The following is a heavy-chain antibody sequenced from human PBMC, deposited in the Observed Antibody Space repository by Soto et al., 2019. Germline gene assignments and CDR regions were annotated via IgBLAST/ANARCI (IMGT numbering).Heavy chain of an antibody. CDR2: IYHSGST. CDR1: GGSINTGGYS. CDR3: ARQNYYDSRGDNWFDP. Sequence: SETLSLTCIVSGGSINTGGYSWSWIRQPPEKGLEWIGNIYHSGSTYYNPSLRSRVTISADRSKNQFSLKLKSVTAADTAVYYCARQNYYDSRGDNWFDPWGQGTLVTVSS. D-gene: IGHD3-22*01. J-gene: IGHJ5*02. V-gene: IGHV4-30-2*01.